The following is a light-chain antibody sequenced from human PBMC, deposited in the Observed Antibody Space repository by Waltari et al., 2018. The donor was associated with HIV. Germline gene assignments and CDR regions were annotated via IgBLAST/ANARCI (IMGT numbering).Light chain of an antibody. CDR2: EGS. J-gene: IGLJ2*01. CDR3: CSYAGSSTLEV. V-gene: IGLV2-23*01. CDR1: SSDVGSYNL. Sequence: QSALTQPASVSGSPGQSITISCTGTSSDVGSYNLVSWYQQHPGKAPKLMIYEGSKRPSGFSKRFSGSKSGNTASLTISGLQAEDEADYYCCSYAGSSTLEVFGGGTKLTVL.